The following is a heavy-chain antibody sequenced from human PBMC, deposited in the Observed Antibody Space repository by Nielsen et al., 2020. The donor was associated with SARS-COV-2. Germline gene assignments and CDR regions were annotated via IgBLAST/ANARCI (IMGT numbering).Heavy chain of an antibody. CDR3: AKSYSSGRNFDY. V-gene: IGHV3-30*18. CDR1: GFTFSSYG. D-gene: IGHD6-19*01. Sequence: GESLKISCAASGFTFSSYGMHWVRQAPGKGLEWVAVISYDGSNKYYADSVKGRFTISRDNSKNTLYLQMNSLRAEDTAVYYCAKSYSSGRNFDYWGQGTLVTVSS. J-gene: IGHJ4*02. CDR2: ISYDGSNK.